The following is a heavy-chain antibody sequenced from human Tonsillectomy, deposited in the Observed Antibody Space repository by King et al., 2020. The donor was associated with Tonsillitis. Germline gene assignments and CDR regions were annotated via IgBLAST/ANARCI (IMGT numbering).Heavy chain of an antibody. Sequence: QLQESGPGLVKPSETLSLTCTVSGGSISSYYWSWIRQPAGKGLEWIGRIYTSGSTNYNPSLKSRVTISVDTSKNQFSLKLSSVTAADTAVYYCARDLRFDWSGRDWFDPWGQGTLVTVSS. CDR2: IYTSGST. J-gene: IGHJ5*02. CDR1: GGSISSYY. D-gene: IGHD3-9*01. CDR3: ARDLRFDWSGRDWFDP. V-gene: IGHV4-4*07.